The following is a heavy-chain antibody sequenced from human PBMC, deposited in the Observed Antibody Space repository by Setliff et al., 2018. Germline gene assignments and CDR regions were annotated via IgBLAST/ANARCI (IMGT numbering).Heavy chain of an antibody. Sequence: KSSETLSLTCSVSGDSINPYYWTWIRQPPGKGLEWIGFIYYSGATTYNPSLKSRVTISVDTYKNQFSLNLNSVTAADTAVYYCARYRNYFDSSGQTQYYFDYWGQGTLVTVSS. CDR3: ARYRNYFDSSGQTQYYFDY. CDR1: GDSINPYY. J-gene: IGHJ4*02. CDR2: IYYSGAT. D-gene: IGHD3-22*01. V-gene: IGHV4-59*01.